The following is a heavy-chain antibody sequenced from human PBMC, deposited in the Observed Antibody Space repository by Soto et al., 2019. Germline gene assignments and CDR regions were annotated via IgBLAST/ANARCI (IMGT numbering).Heavy chain of an antibody. CDR2: ISYDGVNQ. CDR1: GFTFINHA. V-gene: IGHV3-30-3*01. J-gene: IGHJ4*02. CDR3: ARGIQLWLRLFDY. D-gene: IGHD5-18*01. Sequence: GGSLRLSCAASGFTFINHALHWVRQAPGKGLEWVAVISYDGVNQYYADSVKGRFTISRDNSKSSLYLQMSSLRPEDTAVYYCARGIQLWLRLFDYWGQGTLVTVSS.